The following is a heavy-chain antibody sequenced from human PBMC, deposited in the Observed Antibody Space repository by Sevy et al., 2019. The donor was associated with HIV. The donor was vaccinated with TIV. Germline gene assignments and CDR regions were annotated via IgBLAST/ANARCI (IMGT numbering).Heavy chain of an antibody. CDR3: GIEAGSSSFDY. J-gene: IGHJ4*02. CDR1: GFTVTSNY. D-gene: IGHD6-13*01. V-gene: IGHV3-53*01. CDR2: FYNGDST. Sequence: GGSLRLSCAATGFTVTSNYMSWVRQGPGKGLEWVSGFYNGDSTQYADSVKGRFTISRGKSNNTLYLQMDSLRAEDTAVYYCGIEAGSSSFDYWGQGTLVTVSS.